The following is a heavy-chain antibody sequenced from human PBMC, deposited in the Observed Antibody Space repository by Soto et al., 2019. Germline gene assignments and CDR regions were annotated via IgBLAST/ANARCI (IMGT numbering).Heavy chain of an antibody. CDR2: ISYDGSNK. Sequence: QVQLVESGGGVVQPGRSLRLSCAASGFTFSSYAMHWVRQAPGKGLEWVAVISYDGSNKYYADSVKGRFTISRDNSXNXXYLQMNSLRAEDTAVYYCARDLLGRTGGSWAYFDYWGQGTLVTVSS. CDR3: ARDLLGRTGGSWAYFDY. D-gene: IGHD3-16*01. J-gene: IGHJ4*02. CDR1: GFTFSSYA. V-gene: IGHV3-30-3*01.